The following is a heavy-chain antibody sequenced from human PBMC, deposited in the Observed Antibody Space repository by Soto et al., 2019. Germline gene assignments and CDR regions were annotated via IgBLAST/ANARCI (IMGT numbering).Heavy chain of an antibody. CDR3: ATYVRGVTKTTPLGY. V-gene: IGHV3-23*01. D-gene: IGHD3-10*01. J-gene: IGHJ4*02. CDR1: GFTFSSYA. CDR2: ISGSGGST. Sequence: GGSLRLSCAASGFTFSSYAMSWVRQAPGKGLEWVSAISGSGGSTYYADSVKGRFTISRDNSKNTLYLQMNSLRAEDTAVYYCATYVRGVTKTTPLGYWGQGTLVTVSS.